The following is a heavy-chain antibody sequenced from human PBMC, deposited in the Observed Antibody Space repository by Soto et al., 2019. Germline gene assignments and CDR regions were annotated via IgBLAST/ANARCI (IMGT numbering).Heavy chain of an antibody. CDR1: GGSISSSSYY. CDR3: ARHGGGFGYCSGGSCSNWFDP. V-gene: IGHV4-39*01. J-gene: IGHJ5*02. D-gene: IGHD2-15*01. CDR2: IYYSGST. Sequence: QLQLQESGPGLVKPSETLSLTCTVSGGSISSSSYYWGWIRQPPGKGLEWIGSIYYSGSTYYNPSLKSRVTISVDTSKNQFSLKLSSVTAADTAVYYCARHGGGFGYCSGGSCSNWFDPWGQGTLVTVSS.